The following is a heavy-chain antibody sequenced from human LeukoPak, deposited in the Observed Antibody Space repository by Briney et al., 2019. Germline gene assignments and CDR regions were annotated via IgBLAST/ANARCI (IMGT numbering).Heavy chain of an antibody. CDR3: ARDRRQQLVENAFDI. V-gene: IGHV3-33*01. D-gene: IGHD6-13*01. Sequence: PGGSLRLSCAASGFTFSSYGMHWVRQAPGKGLEWVAVIWYDGSNKYYADSVKGRFTISRDNSKNTLYLQMNSLRAEDTAVYYCARDRRQQLVENAFDIWGQGTMVTASS. CDR1: GFTFSSYG. J-gene: IGHJ3*02. CDR2: IWYDGSNK.